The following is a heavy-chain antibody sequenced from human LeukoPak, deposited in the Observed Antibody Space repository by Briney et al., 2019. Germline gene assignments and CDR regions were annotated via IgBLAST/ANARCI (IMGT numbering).Heavy chain of an antibody. Sequence: SQTLSLTCTVSGGSISRAYWSWIRQSPEKGLEWIGNIYYNGSTYYNPSLKSRVTISIGTSRKQFSLKLTSVTAADTAVYFCASTGGNSIIFDYWGRGALVTVSS. CDR1: GGSISRAY. V-gene: IGHV4-31*03. D-gene: IGHD4-23*01. J-gene: IGHJ4*02. CDR3: ASTGGNSIIFDY. CDR2: IYYNGST.